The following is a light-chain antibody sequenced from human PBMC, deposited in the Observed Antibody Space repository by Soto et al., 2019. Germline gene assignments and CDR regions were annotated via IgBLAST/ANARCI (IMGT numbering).Light chain of an antibody. CDR1: SSDVGAYDY. CDR2: DVS. J-gene: IGLJ1*01. Sequence: QSALTQPPSASASPGQSVTISCTGTSSDVGAYDYVSWYQQHPGEAPKLMIYDVSKRPSGVPDRFSGSKSGNTASLTVSGLQAEDEADYYCSSYAGSSYVFGSGTKLTVL. V-gene: IGLV2-8*01. CDR3: SSYAGSSYV.